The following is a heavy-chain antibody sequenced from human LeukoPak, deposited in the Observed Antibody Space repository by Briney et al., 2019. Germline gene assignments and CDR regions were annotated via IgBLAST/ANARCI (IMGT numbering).Heavy chain of an antibody. D-gene: IGHD5-18*01. CDR2: ISSSGSTI. CDR1: GFTFSDYY. Sequence: GGSLRLSCAASGFTFSDYYMSWIRQAPGKGLEWVSYISSSGSTIYYADSVKGRFTISRDNSKNTLYLQMNSLRAEDTAVYYCAKSRGYSYGYSDYWGQGTLVTVSS. CDR3: AKSRGYSYGYSDY. J-gene: IGHJ4*02. V-gene: IGHV3-11*01.